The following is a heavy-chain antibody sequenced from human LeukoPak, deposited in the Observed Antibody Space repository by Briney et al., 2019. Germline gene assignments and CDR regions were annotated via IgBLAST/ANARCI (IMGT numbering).Heavy chain of an antibody. V-gene: IGHV3-30*03. CDR3: ARISIAAAGVDY. D-gene: IGHD6-13*01. CDR1: GFTFSSYG. Sequence: GGSLRLSCAASGFTFSSYGMHWVRQALGKGLEWVAVISYDGSNKYYADSVKGRFTISRDNSKNTLYLQMGSLSTEDMAVYYCARISIAAAGVDYWGQGTLVTVSS. J-gene: IGHJ4*02. CDR2: ISYDGSNK.